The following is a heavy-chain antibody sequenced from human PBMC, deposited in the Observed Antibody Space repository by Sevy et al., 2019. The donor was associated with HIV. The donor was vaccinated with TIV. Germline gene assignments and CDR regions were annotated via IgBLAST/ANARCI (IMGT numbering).Heavy chain of an antibody. CDR3: AKERDYDFWSGYAFDY. D-gene: IGHD3-3*01. J-gene: IGHJ4*02. CDR2: ISYDGSNK. V-gene: IGHV3-30*18. Sequence: GGSLRLSCAASGFTFSSYGMHWVRQAPGKGLEWVAVISYDGSNKYYADSVKGRFTISRDNSKNTLYLQMNSLRAEDTAVYYCAKERDYDFWSGYAFDYWGQGTLVIVSS. CDR1: GFTFSSYG.